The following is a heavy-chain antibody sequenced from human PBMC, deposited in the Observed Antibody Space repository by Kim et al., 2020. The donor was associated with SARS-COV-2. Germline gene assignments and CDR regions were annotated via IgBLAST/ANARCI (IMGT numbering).Heavy chain of an antibody. D-gene: IGHD3-16*01. V-gene: IGHV3-11*05. Sequence: GGSLRLSCAASGFTFSDYYMSWIRQAPGKGLEWVSYISSSSSYTNYADSVKGRFTISRDNAKNSLYLQMNSLRAEDTAVYYCARVPAYDYVLGNGAFDIWGQGTMVTVSS. CDR2: ISSSSSYT. CDR1: GFTFSDYY. CDR3: ARVPAYDYVLGNGAFDI. J-gene: IGHJ3*02.